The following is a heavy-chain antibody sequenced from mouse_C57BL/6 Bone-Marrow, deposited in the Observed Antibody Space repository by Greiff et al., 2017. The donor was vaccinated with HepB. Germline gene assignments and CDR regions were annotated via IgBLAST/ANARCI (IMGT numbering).Heavy chain of an antibody. CDR3: ARLRLRPLDY. D-gene: IGHD2-2*01. Sequence: QVHVKQPGAELVKPGASVKMSCKASGYTFTSYWITWVKQRPGQGLEWIGDIYPGSGSTNYNEKFKSKATLTVDTSSSTAYMQLSSLTSEDSAVYYCARLRLRPLDYWGQGTTLTVSS. J-gene: IGHJ2*01. CDR1: GYTFTSYW. V-gene: IGHV1-55*01. CDR2: IYPGSGST.